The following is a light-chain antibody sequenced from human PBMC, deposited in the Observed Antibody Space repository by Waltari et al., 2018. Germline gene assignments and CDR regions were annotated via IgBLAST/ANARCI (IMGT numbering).Light chain of an antibody. Sequence: DFVMTQSPDSLAVSLGERATINCKSSQSVLYSSNNKNYLAWYQQKPGQPPKLLIYWASTRESGVPDRFSGSGSGTDFTLTISSLQAEDVAVYYCQQYYGTSYTFGQGTKLEIK. J-gene: IGKJ2*01. CDR1: QSVLYSSNNKNY. CDR3: QQYYGTSYT. V-gene: IGKV4-1*01. CDR2: WAS.